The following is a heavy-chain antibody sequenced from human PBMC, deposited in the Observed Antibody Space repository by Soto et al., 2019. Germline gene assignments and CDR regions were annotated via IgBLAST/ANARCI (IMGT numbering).Heavy chain of an antibody. V-gene: IGHV1-69*01. CDR2: IVPMFGTT. CDR3: ARDLADVHLWDAFDV. D-gene: IGHD6-13*01. Sequence: QVQQVRSGPELKKPGSSVKVSCKAPGDTFNSYGISWVRQAPGQGLEWMGGIVPMFGTTNLALKFEDRVTITADELTTTVYMEIRGLTSEDTAVYYCARDLADVHLWDAFDVSGHGTRVTVSS. CDR1: GDTFNSYG. J-gene: IGHJ3*01.